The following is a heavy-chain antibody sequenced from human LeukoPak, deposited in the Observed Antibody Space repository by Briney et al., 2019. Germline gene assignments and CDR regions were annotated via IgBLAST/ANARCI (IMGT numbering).Heavy chain of an antibody. CDR1: GFTFSSYA. CDR3: ARDGDTYYYDSSGYYYSGFFDY. J-gene: IGHJ4*02. V-gene: IGHV3-23*01. CDR2: ISGSGGGT. Sequence: GGFLRLSCAASGFTFSSYAMSWVRQAPGKGLEWVSAISGSGGGTYYADSVKGRFTISRDNSKSTLYLQMNSLRAEDTAVYYCARDGDTYYYDSSGYYYSGFFDYWGQGTLVTVSS. D-gene: IGHD3-22*01.